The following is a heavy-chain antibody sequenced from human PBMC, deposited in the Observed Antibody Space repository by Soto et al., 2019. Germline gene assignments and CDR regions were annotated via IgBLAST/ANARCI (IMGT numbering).Heavy chain of an antibody. J-gene: IGHJ4*02. Sequence: QVQLVQSGAEVKKPGSSVKVSCKASGGTFSSYVISWVRQAPGQGLEWMGGIIPIFASLNYAQKFQGRVTITADESTSTAYMELSSQKSEDTAVYYCTGDAYWGQGTLVTVSS. CDR3: TGDAY. V-gene: IGHV1-69*01. CDR1: GGTFSSYV. CDR2: IIPIFASL.